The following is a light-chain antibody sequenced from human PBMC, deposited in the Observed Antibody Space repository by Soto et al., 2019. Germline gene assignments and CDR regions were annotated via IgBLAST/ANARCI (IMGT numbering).Light chain of an antibody. CDR1: SSDVGGYNY. J-gene: IGLJ2*01. Sequence: QSALTQPASGSGSPGQSITISCTGTSSDVGGYNYVSWYQQHPGKAPKLMIYEVSNRPSGVSNRFSGSKSGNTASLTLSGLPVEDEAEYYCRSYTSSSTPVVFGGGTKLTVL. CDR2: EVS. V-gene: IGLV2-14*01. CDR3: RSYTSSSTPVV.